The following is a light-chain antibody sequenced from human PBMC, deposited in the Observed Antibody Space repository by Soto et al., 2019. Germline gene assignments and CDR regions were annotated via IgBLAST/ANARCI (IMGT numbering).Light chain of an antibody. V-gene: IGKV3-11*01. J-gene: IGKJ1*01. CDR3: QQRSNWPGT. Sequence: EIVLTQSPATLSLSPGERATLSCMASQSVRSSLAWYQQQPGQAPRLLIFDASNRATGIPPRFSGSGSGTDFTLTINSLEPEDFVVYYCQQRSNWPGTFGQGTKVAIK. CDR2: DAS. CDR1: QSVRSS.